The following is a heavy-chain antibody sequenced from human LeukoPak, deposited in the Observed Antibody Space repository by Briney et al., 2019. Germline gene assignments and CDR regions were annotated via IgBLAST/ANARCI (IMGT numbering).Heavy chain of an antibody. Sequence: PSETLSLTRTVSGGSISSYYWSWIRQPPGKGLEWIGYIYYSGSTNYNPSLKSRVTISVDTSKNQFSLKLSSVTAADTAVYYCAWGHYYYYMDVWGKGTTVTVSS. CDR1: GGSISSYY. CDR2: IYYSGST. CDR3: AWGHYYYYMDV. D-gene: IGHD3-16*01. V-gene: IGHV4-59*01. J-gene: IGHJ6*03.